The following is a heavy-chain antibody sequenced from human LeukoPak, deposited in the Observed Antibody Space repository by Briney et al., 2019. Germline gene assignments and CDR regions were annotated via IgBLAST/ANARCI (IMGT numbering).Heavy chain of an antibody. Sequence: GESLKISCKGSGYSFTSYWIGWVRQMPGKGLEWMGIIYPGDSDARYSPSLQGQVTISVDKSISTAYLQWSSLKASDTAMYYRARQGRIVVVTTTHDAFDIWGQGTMVTVSS. CDR2: IYPGDSDA. CDR3: ARQGRIVVVTTTHDAFDI. J-gene: IGHJ3*02. D-gene: IGHD2-21*02. CDR1: GYSFTSYW. V-gene: IGHV5-51*01.